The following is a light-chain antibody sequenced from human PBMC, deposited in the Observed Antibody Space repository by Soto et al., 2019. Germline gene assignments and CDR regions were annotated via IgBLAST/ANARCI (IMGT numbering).Light chain of an antibody. Sequence: DIQMTQPPSSLSASVGDRVTITCRASQRISSYLNWYQQKPGKAPKLLIYAASSLQSGVPSRFSGSGSGTDFTLTISSLQPEDFATYYCQQSYSTLQWTFGQGTKVEIK. CDR2: AAS. CDR1: QRISSY. V-gene: IGKV1-39*01. J-gene: IGKJ1*01. CDR3: QQSYSTLQWT.